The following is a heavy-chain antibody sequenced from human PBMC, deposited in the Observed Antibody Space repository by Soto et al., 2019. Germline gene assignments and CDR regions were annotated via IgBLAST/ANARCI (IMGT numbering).Heavy chain of an antibody. Sequence: LRLSCAASGFTFSRNWMSWVRQAPGKGLEWVANIKQDGSEENYADSVKGRVTISRANGKTSVYLQMNSLRAEDTAVYFCSRDRGFVGISWYGPLDYWGQGTLVTVSS. CDR1: GFTFSRNW. D-gene: IGHD6-13*01. V-gene: IGHV3-7*01. CDR3: SRDRGFVGISWYGPLDY. CDR2: IKQDGSEE. J-gene: IGHJ4*02.